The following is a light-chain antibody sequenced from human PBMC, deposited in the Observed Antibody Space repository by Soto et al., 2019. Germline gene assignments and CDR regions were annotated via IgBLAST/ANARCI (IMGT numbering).Light chain of an antibody. V-gene: IGLV2-14*01. CDR1: TSDVGGYNY. CDR2: EVS. J-gene: IGLJ2*01. CDR3: SSYSSGSTHVI. Sequence: QSALTQPASVSGSPGQSITISCTGTTSDVGGYNYVSWYQHHPGKAPKLLIYEVSNRPSGVSNRFSGSKSGNTASLTISGLQAEDETDYYCSSYSSGSTHVIFGGGTQLTVL.